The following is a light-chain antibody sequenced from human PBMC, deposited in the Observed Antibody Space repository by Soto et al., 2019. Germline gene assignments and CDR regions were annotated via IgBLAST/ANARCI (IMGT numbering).Light chain of an antibody. J-gene: IGLJ3*02. CDR2: GNT. CDR3: AAWDDSLDGGV. Sequence: QSVLTQPPSASGTPGQRVTISCSGSSSNIGGNTVNWYQQLPGTAPKLLIFGNTQRPSGVPDRFSGSKSGTSASLAISGLQSEDEADYSCAAWDDSLDGGVFGGGTKLTVL. V-gene: IGLV1-44*01. CDR1: SSNIGGNT.